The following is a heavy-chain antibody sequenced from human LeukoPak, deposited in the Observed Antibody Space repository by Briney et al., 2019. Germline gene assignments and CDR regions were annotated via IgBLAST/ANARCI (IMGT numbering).Heavy chain of an antibody. V-gene: IGHV3-30*02. CDR3: AKVGNNWDFDY. J-gene: IGHJ4*02. D-gene: IGHD1-1*01. CDR2: VRDDGVDK. CDR1: GFIFSRYA. Sequence: GGSLRLSCAASGFIFSRYAMHWVRQAPGMGLQWVAFVRDDGVDKYYADSVKGRFTISRDNSKNTLYLQMNSLRGEDTAVYYCAKVGNNWDFDYWGQGTLVTVSS.